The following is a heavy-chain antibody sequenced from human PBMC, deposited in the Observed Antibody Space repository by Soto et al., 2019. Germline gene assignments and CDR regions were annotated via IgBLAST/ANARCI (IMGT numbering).Heavy chain of an antibody. V-gene: IGHV4-34*01. D-gene: IGHD1-1*01. Sequence: SETLSLTCAVDGGSFSGYYWSWIRQPPGKGLEWIGEINHSGSTNYNQSLKRRVTLSVDTSKNQFSLKLSSVTAADTAVYYCARLDWNDSGHSYMDAWGKGTTVTVSS. CDR2: INHSGST. CDR1: GGSFSGYY. CDR3: ARLDWNDSGHSYMDA. J-gene: IGHJ6*03.